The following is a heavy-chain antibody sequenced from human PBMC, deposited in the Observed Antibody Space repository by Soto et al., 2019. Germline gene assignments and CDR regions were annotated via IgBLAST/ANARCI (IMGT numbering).Heavy chain of an antibody. CDR1: GFTFSSYA. D-gene: IGHD2-2*01. Sequence: GGSLRLCCAASGFTFSSYAMSWVRQAPGKVLEWVSAISGSGGSTYYADSVKGRFTISRDNSKNTLYLQMNSLRAEDTAVYYCAKDLSTSPYYYYYGMDVWGQGTTVTVSS. CDR3: AKDLSTSPYYYYYGMDV. J-gene: IGHJ6*02. CDR2: ISGSGGST. V-gene: IGHV3-23*01.